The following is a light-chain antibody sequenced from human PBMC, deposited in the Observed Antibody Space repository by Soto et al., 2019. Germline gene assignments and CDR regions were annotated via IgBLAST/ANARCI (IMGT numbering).Light chain of an antibody. CDR1: QSVSSF. J-gene: IGKJ4*01. CDR2: DTS. V-gene: IGKV3-11*01. Sequence: EIVLTQSPATLSLSPGERATLSCRASQSVSSFLAWYQQKPGQAPRLLIFDTSNRATGIPARFSGSGSGTDFTLTISSLEPEDFAVDDCQQRSDWPLTFGGGTKVEI. CDR3: QQRSDWPLT.